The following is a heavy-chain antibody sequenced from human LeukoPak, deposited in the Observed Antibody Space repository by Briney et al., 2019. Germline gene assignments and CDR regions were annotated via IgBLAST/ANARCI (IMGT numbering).Heavy chain of an antibody. CDR3: ARDNRGYSSSWSPKYYFDY. J-gene: IGHJ4*02. D-gene: IGHD6-13*01. CDR2: LFYRGST. CDR1: GGSINSSFY. V-gene: IGHV4-39*07. Sequence: SETLSLTCTVSGGSINSSFYWGWIRPPPGKGLEWIGSLFYRGSTYYNPSLKSRVTISLDRTKNQLSLKLSSVTAADTAVYYCARDNRGYSSSWSPKYYFDYWGQGTLVTVSS.